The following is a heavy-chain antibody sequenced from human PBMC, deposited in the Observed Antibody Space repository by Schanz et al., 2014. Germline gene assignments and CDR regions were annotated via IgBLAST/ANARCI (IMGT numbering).Heavy chain of an antibody. D-gene: IGHD2-8*02. J-gene: IGHJ4*02. CDR1: GFTFSIYA. CDR2: ISHDGYST. Sequence: EVQLVESGGGLVQPGGSLRLSCSASGFTFSIYAMHWVRQAPGKGLEYVSAISHDGYSTYYADSVKGRFTISRDNSKSTLYLQMSSLRAEDTAVYYCAKTLFPGGTQTFGNWGRGTLVTVSS. V-gene: IGHV3-64D*06. CDR3: AKTLFPGGTQTFGN.